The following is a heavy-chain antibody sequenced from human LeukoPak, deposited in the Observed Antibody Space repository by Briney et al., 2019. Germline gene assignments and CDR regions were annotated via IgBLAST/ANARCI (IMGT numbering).Heavy chain of an antibody. CDR2: ISGSGGST. J-gene: IGHJ4*02. D-gene: IGHD3-16*02. V-gene: IGHV3-23*01. CDR1: GFTFSSYA. Sequence: PGGSLRLSCAASGFTFSSYAMSWVRQAPGKGLEWVSAISGSGGSTYYADSVKGRFTISRDNSKNTLYLQMNSLRAGDTAVYYCAKAGAHYDYVWGSYRQYYFDYWGQGTLVTVSS. CDR3: AKAGAHYDYVWGSYRQYYFDY.